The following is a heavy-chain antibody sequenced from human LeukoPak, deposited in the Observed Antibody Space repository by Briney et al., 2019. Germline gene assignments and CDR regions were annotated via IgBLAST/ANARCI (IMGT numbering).Heavy chain of an antibody. CDR3: ARGRYCSSTTCYIDY. CDR2: ISSSSDST. V-gene: IGHV3-23*01. CDR1: GFTFSSSA. D-gene: IGHD2-2*02. J-gene: IGHJ4*02. Sequence: RGSLTLSCAASGFTFSSSAMIWVRQAPGKGLEWVSSISSSSDSTYYADSVKGRFTISRDNSKNTMYLQMNSLRAEDTAVYYCARGRYCSSTTCYIDYWGQGTLVTVSS.